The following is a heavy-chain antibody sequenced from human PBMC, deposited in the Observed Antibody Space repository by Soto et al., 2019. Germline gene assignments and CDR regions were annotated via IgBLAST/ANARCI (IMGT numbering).Heavy chain of an antibody. CDR2: ISAYNGNT. CDR3: ARGLLDYDSSGSIPSGADY. J-gene: IGHJ4*02. D-gene: IGHD3-22*01. V-gene: IGHV1-18*01. CDR1: GYTFTSYG. Sequence: ASVKVSCKASGYTFTSYGISWVRQAPGQGLEWMGWISAYNGNTNYAQKLQGRVTMTTDTSTSTAYMELSSLRSEDTAVYYCARGLLDYDSSGSIPSGADYWGQGTLVTVSS.